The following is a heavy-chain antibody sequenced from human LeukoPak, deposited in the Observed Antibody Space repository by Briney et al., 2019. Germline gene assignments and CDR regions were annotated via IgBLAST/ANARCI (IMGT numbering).Heavy chain of an antibody. CDR2: IRSKIDGGAT. CDR3: AKDYYYGSGSNRAMDV. J-gene: IGHJ6*02. Sequence: GGSLRLSCAASGFNVNNAWMSWVRQAPGKGLEWVGRIRSKIDGGATDYAALVKGRFTISRDDSKNTLYLQMNSLRAEDTAVYYCAKDYYYGSGSNRAMDVWGQGTTVTVSS. CDR1: GFNVNNAW. V-gene: IGHV3-15*07. D-gene: IGHD3-10*01.